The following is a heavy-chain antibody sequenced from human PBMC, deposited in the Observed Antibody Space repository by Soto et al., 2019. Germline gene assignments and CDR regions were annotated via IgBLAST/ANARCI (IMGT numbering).Heavy chain of an antibody. CDR2: MGNDGITT. Sequence: QMQLVESGGGVVQPGRSLRLSCAASGFTFSTYGMHWVRQAPGKGLEWVAVMGNDGITTFYADSVKGRFTISRDNSKNTLFLQMNSLRADDTAVYYCAKEFQWELHAFDIWGQGTMVTVSS. V-gene: IGHV3-30*18. CDR1: GFTFSTYG. J-gene: IGHJ3*02. CDR3: AKEFQWELHAFDI. D-gene: IGHD1-26*01.